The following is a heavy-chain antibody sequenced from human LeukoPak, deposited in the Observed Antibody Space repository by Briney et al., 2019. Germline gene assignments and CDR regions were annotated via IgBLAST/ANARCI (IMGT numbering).Heavy chain of an antibody. J-gene: IGHJ4*02. D-gene: IGHD3-10*01. CDR1: GFTFSSYG. CDR3: AKDVLSEGING. Sequence: GGSLRLSCAASGFTFSSYGTHWVRQAPGKGLEWVAVISYDGSNKYYADSVKGRFTISRDNSKNTLYLQMNSLRAEDTAVYYCAKDVLSEGINGWGQGTLVTVSS. V-gene: IGHV3-30*18. CDR2: ISYDGSNK.